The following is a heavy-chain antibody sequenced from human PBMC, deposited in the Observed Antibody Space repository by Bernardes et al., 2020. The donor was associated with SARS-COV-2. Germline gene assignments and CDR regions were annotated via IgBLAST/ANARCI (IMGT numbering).Heavy chain of an antibody. V-gene: IGHV1-18*03. D-gene: IGHD3-10*01. CDR2: ISVPHGKT. CDR1: GYHFLRSG. CDR3: AGVSEDRWFGADFDY. Sequence: ASVKVSCKPSGYHFLRSGISWVRQAPGHGLAWMGCISVPHGKTDYAQQFPGRVTMTTDRPTITGYLELRRLRSADLALYYCAGVSEDRWFGADFDYRSQGTLVIVSS. J-gene: IGHJ4*01.